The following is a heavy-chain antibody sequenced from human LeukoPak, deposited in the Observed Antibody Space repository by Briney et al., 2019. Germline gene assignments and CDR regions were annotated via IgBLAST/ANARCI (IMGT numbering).Heavy chain of an antibody. CDR2: ISSSGTYK. V-gene: IGHV3-21*01. CDR1: GFTFSSYS. D-gene: IGHD6-19*01. CDR3: AKGKDSVAGATNDY. J-gene: IGHJ4*02. Sequence: GGSLRLSCAVSGFTFSSYSMSWVRQAPGKGLEWVSPISSSGTYKYYADSVKGRFTISRDNAKNSLYLQMNSLRAEDTAVYYCAKGKDSVAGATNDYWGQGTLVTVSS.